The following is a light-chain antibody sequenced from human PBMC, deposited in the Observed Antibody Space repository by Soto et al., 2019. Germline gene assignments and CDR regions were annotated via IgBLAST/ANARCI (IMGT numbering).Light chain of an antibody. V-gene: IGLV4-60*02. CDR3: ETWDFNTRV. Sequence: QSVLTQSSSASASLGSSVKLTCTLSSGHSSYIIAWHQQQPGKAPRYLMKLEGSGSYNKGSGVHDRFSGSSSGADRYLTISNLQFADEADYYCETWDFNTRVFGGGTKLTVI. J-gene: IGLJ3*02. CDR2: LEGSGSY. CDR1: SGHSSYI.